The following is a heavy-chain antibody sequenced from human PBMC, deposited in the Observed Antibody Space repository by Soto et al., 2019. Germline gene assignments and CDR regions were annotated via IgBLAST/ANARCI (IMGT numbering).Heavy chain of an antibody. Sequence: QVQLVQSGAEVKKPGSSVKVSCRPSGGTFSSYTFAWVRQSPGQELEWMGRIIPILDITNYAQKFQGRVSITADQSTSTAYMELRSLRSEYTAVYYCARNLVEGENYLEYWGQGTLVTVSS. CDR1: GGTFSSYT. J-gene: IGHJ4*02. CDR2: IIPILDIT. V-gene: IGHV1-69*02. D-gene: IGHD3-16*01. CDR3: ARNLVEGENYLEY.